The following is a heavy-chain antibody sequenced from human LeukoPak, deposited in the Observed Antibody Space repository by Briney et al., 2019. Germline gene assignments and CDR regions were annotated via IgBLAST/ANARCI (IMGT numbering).Heavy chain of an antibody. V-gene: IGHV3-23*01. J-gene: IGHJ6*02. CDR1: GSTFSSYA. D-gene: IGHD5-18*01. Sequence: GGSLRLSCAASGSTFSSYAMSWVRQAPGKGLEWVSAISGSGGSTYYADSVKGRFTISRDNSKNTLYLQMNSLRAEDTAVYYCAKGYSRLDYYYGMDVWGQGTTVTVSS. CDR3: AKGYSRLDYYYGMDV. CDR2: ISGSGGST.